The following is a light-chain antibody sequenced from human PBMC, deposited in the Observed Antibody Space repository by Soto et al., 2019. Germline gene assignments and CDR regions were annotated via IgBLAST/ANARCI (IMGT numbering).Light chain of an antibody. V-gene: IGKV3-15*01. CDR2: DTS. J-gene: IGKJ4*01. CDR1: QGIGDT. CDR3: QPYNNWPLT. Sequence: EVVMRQSPATLSFSPGECATLSCRASQGIGDTLAWYQHKPGQTPRLLIYDTSTRATGVPTRFSGSRSGAEFTLTINSLQSEAVAAYYCQPYNNWPLTFGGGAKGEIX.